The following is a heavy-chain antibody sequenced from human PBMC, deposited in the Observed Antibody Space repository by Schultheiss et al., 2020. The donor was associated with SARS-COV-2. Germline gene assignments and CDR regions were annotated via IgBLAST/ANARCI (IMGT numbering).Heavy chain of an antibody. V-gene: IGHV4-59*08. CDR2: IYYSGST. CDR1: GGSISSHY. J-gene: IGHJ6*02. CDR3: ARGEATTPESYYYYGMDV. D-gene: IGHD2-15*01. Sequence: SQTLSLTCTVSGGSISSHYWSWIRQPPGKGLEWIGYIYYSGSTNYNPSLKSRVTISVDTSKNQFSLKLSSVTAADTAVYYCARGEATTPESYYYYGMDVWGQGTTVTVSS.